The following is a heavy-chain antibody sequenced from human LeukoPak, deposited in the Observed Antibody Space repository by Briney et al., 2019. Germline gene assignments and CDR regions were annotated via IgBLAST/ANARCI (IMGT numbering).Heavy chain of an antibody. D-gene: IGHD2-21*01. V-gene: IGHV1-46*01. CDR2: INPSGGGT. CDR3: AKVLWPVLPHYFDY. J-gene: IGHJ4*02. CDR1: GYTFTGHY. Sequence: ASVKVSCKASGYTFTGHYMHWVRQAPGQGLEWMGIINPSGGGTSYAQKFQGRVTMTRDTSTSTVYMELSSLRSEDTAVYYCAKVLWPVLPHYFDYWGQGTLVTVSS.